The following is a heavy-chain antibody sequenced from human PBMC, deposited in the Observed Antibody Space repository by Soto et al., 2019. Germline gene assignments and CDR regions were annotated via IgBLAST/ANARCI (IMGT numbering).Heavy chain of an antibody. Sequence: HPEGPLRLTCSAGVLTFSSYGICWVRQAPGKGLEWVAVISYDGSNKYYADSVKGRFTISRDNSKNTLYLQMNSLRAEDTAVYYCLKNQAADSEIFALSRFDP. CDR1: VLTFSSYG. J-gene: IGHJ5*02. CDR2: ISYDGSNK. V-gene: IGHV3-30*18. CDR3: LKNQAADSEIFALSRFDP. D-gene: IGHD6-25*01.